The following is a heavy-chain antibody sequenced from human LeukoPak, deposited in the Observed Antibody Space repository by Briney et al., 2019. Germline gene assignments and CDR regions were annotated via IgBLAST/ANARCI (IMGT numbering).Heavy chain of an antibody. D-gene: IGHD6-6*01. J-gene: IGHJ3*02. Sequence: GGSLRLSCAASGFTFSSYWMSWVRQAPGKGLERVANIKQDGSEKYYVDSVKGRFTISRDNAKNSLYLQMNSLRAEDTAVYYCAMSIAARDAFDIWGQGTMVTVSS. CDR2: IKQDGSEK. V-gene: IGHV3-7*01. CDR3: AMSIAARDAFDI. CDR1: GFTFSSYW.